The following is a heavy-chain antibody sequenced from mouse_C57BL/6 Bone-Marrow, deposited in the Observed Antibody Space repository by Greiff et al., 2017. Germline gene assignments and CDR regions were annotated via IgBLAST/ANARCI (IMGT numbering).Heavy chain of an antibody. Sequence: EVQRVESGGDLVKPGGSLKLSCAASGFTFSSYGMSWVRQTPDKRLEWVATISSGGSYTYYPASVKGRFTISRDNAKNTLYLQMSSLKSEDTAMYDCARHGGIYYLWYFDVWGTGTTVTVSS. J-gene: IGHJ1*03. CDR2: ISSGGSYT. CDR1: GFTFSSYG. D-gene: IGHD1-1*01. CDR3: ARHGGIYYLWYFDV. V-gene: IGHV5-6*01.